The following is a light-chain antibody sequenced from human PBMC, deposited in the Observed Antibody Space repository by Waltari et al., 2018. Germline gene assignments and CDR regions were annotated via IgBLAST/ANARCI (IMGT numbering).Light chain of an antibody. CDR1: QSIDSY. CDR2: AAS. V-gene: IGKV1-39*01. CDR3: QQSDSIPPQFT. Sequence: DIQMAQSPSSLCASVGDSVTITCRASQSIDSYLNWYQQKPGKAPKLLIYAASTLQSGVPSRFSGSGSGTDFTLTISSLQPEDFATYYCQQSDSIPPQFTFGPGTKVDIK. J-gene: IGKJ3*01.